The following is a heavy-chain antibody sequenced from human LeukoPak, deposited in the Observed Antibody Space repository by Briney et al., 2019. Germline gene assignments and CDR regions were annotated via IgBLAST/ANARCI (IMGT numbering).Heavy chain of an antibody. CDR3: ARGGYYGLGNDFRFDP. Sequence: SETLSLTCIVSGGSLSSYYWSWIRQPPGKGLEWIGYIYHSGSTNYKPSLKSRVTISVDTSKNQFSLKLSSVTAADTAVYYCARGGYYGLGNDFRFDPWGQGTLVTVSS. D-gene: IGHD3-10*01. J-gene: IGHJ5*02. CDR2: IYHSGST. V-gene: IGHV4-59*01. CDR1: GGSLSSYY.